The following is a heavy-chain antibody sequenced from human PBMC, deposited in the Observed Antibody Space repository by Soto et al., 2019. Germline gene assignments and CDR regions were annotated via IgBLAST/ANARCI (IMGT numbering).Heavy chain of an antibody. CDR1: GGTFSSYA. Sequence: QVQLVQSGAEVKKPGSSVKVSCKASGGTFSSYAISWVRQASGQGLEWMGGIIPIFGTANYAQKFQGRVTITAVESASTAYMELSSLRSEDTAVYYCAREGGSGNYRYYAMDVWGQGTTVTVSS. J-gene: IGHJ6*02. D-gene: IGHD3-10*01. CDR3: AREGGSGNYRYYAMDV. V-gene: IGHV1-69*12. CDR2: IIPIFGTA.